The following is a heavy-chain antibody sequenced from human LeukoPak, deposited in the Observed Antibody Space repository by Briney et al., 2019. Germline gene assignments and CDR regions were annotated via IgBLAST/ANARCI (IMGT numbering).Heavy chain of an antibody. Sequence: GESLKISCKGSGYSFTSYWIGWVRQMPGKGLEWMGIIYPGDSDTRYSPSFQGQVTISADKSISTAYLQWSSLKASDTAMYYYASYDFWSGYQVPEYFQHWGQGTLVTVSS. D-gene: IGHD3-3*01. V-gene: IGHV5-51*01. CDR1: GYSFTSYW. CDR2: IYPGDSDT. J-gene: IGHJ1*01. CDR3: ASYDFWSGYQVPEYFQH.